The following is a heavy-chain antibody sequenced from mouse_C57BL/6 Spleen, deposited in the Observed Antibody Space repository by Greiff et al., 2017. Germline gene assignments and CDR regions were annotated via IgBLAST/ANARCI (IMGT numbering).Heavy chain of an antibody. CDR3: ARCTTVHWYFDV. CDR2: INPNNGGT. D-gene: IGHD1-1*01. CDR1: GYTFTDYN. Sequence: VQLQQSGPELVKPGASVKMSCKASGYTFTDYNMHWVKQSHGKSLEWIGYINPNNGGTSYNQKFKGKATLTVNKSSSTAYMELRSLTSEDSAVYYCARCTTVHWYFDVWGTGTTVTVSS. V-gene: IGHV1-22*01. J-gene: IGHJ1*03.